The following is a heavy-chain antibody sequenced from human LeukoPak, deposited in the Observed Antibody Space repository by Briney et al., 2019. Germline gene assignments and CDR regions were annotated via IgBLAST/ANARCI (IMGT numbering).Heavy chain of an antibody. CDR3: ARHFFRQEYYFDY. CDR1: GASITSYY. J-gene: IGHJ4*02. D-gene: IGHD2/OR15-2a*01. Sequence: TPSETLSLTCSVSGASITSYYWSWIRQPAGKGLEWIGRVSTSGNTRYKPSLRSRVTMSMDTSKNQFSLKLSSVTAADTAVYYCARHFFRQEYYFDYWGQGTLVTVSS. CDR2: VSTSGNT. V-gene: IGHV4-4*07.